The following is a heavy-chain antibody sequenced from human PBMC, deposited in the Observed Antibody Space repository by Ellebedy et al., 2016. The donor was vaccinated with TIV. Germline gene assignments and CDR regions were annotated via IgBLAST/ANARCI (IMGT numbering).Heavy chain of an antibody. CDR3: ARESRSSSGY. CDR2: IRPDGSEE. D-gene: IGHD6-19*01. V-gene: IGHV3-7*03. CDR1: GFTFSNYW. Sequence: PGGSLRLSCAVSGFTFSNYWMSWVRLAPGRGLEWVANIRPDGSEEQYVDSVKGRFTVSRDNAKNSLYRQMNSLRAEDTAVYYCARESRSSSGYWGQGTLVTVSS. J-gene: IGHJ4*02.